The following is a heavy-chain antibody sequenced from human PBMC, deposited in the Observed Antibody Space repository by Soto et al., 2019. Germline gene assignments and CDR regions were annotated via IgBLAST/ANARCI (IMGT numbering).Heavy chain of an antibody. V-gene: IGHV4-39*01. Sequence: PSETLSLTCTVSGGSISSSSYYWGWIRQPPGKGLEWIGSIYYSGSTYYNPSLKSRVTISVDTSKNQFSLKLSSVTAADTAVYYCARLMEVAASGYYYYYYGMDVWGQGTTVTVSS. D-gene: IGHD2-15*01. J-gene: IGHJ6*02. CDR3: ARLMEVAASGYYYYYYGMDV. CDR2: IYYSGST. CDR1: GGSISSSSYY.